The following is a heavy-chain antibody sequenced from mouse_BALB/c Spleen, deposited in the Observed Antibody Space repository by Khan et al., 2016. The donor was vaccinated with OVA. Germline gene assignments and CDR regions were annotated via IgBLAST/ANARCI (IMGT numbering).Heavy chain of an antibody. CDR3: ARRGYDYGRGALFAY. CDR1: GFSLTNYS. J-gene: IGHJ3*01. D-gene: IGHD2-4*01. Sequence: QMQLEESGPGLVQPSQSLSITCTVSGFSLTNYSVHWVRQSPGKGLEWLGVIWSAGSTDYNAAFISRLTIRKENSRSQVFFKMNSLQPNDTSIYYCARRGYDYGRGALFAYWGQGTLVTVSA. V-gene: IGHV2-2*02. CDR2: IWSAGST.